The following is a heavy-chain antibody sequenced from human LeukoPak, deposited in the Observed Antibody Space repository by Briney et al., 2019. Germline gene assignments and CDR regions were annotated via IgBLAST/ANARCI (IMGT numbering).Heavy chain of an antibody. J-gene: IGHJ4*02. CDR1: GLTFSVNA. V-gene: IGHV3-23*01. D-gene: IGHD2-15*01. CDR2: ISGSGANT. Sequence: GGSLRLSCAASGLTFSVNAMSWVRQAPGKGLEWVSTISGSGANTYYADSVKGRFTISRDTSKTTLFLQMNSLRAEDTAIYYCAKGDPRYCSGGSCSYWGQGTLVTVSS. CDR3: AKGDPRYCSGGSCSY.